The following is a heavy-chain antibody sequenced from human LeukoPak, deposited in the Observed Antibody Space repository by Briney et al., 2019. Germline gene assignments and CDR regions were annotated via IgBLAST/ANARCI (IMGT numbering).Heavy chain of an antibody. CDR1: GFTFSDYY. Sequence: KPGGSLRLSCAASGFTFSDYYMSWIRQAPGKGLEWVSYISSSGSTIYYADSVKGRFTISRDNAKNSLYLQMNSLRAEDTALYYCARNIPSSWSWGWFDPWGQGTLVTVSS. CDR3: ARNIPSSWSWGWFDP. D-gene: IGHD6-13*01. V-gene: IGHV3-11*01. CDR2: ISSSGSTI. J-gene: IGHJ5*02.